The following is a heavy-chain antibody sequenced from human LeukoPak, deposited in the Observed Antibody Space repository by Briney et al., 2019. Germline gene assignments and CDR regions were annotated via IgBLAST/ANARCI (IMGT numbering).Heavy chain of an antibody. Sequence: ASVKVSCKASGGTFSSYAISWVRQAPGQGLEWMGGIIPIFGTANCAQKFQGRVTITADESTSTAYMELSSLRSEDTAVYYCAVADGDDILTGRKRKNAFDIWGQGTMVTVSS. CDR2: IIPIFGTA. J-gene: IGHJ3*02. V-gene: IGHV1-69*13. D-gene: IGHD3-9*01. CDR3: AVADGDDILTGRKRKNAFDI. CDR1: GGTFSSYA.